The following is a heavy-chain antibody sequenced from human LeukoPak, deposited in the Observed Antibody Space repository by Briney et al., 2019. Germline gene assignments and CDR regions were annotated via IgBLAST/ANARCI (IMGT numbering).Heavy chain of an antibody. V-gene: IGHV4-34*01. CDR2: INHSGST. CDR3: ARDEFI. CDR1: GGSFSGYY. Sequence: PSETLSLTCAVYGGSFSGYYWSWIRQPPGKGLEWIGEINHSGSTNYNPSLKSRVTISVDTSKNQFSLKLSSVTAADTAVYYCARDEFIWGRGTMVTVSS. J-gene: IGHJ3*02.